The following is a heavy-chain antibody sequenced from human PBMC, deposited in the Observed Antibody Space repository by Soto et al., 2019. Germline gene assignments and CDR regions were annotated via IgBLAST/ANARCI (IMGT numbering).Heavy chain of an antibody. CDR2: IYYSGDT. D-gene: IGHD5-12*01. Sequence: QVQLQESGPGLVKPSETLSLTCTISGGSISSSSYYWGWIRQPPGKGLEWIGSIYYSGDTSYNASLKSRGTISADTPKKQFSLMVRSVTAADTAVYYCARRRDGMATNIWGQGTLVTVSS. J-gene: IGHJ4*02. CDR3: ARRRDGMATNI. V-gene: IGHV4-39*01. CDR1: GGSISSSSYY.